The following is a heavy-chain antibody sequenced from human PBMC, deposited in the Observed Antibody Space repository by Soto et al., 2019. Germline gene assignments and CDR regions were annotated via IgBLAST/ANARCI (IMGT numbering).Heavy chain of an antibody. CDR1: GGAFIGYY. D-gene: IGHD6-13*01. Sequence: PPYLTCAVYGGAFIGYYWTGIRQPPGKGLAWIGEINHSGSTNDNPYIKSRVTISVVPSKTQFSMKLTSVTAAETALYYCERGGGLVAAGNWLDRCGQEYMVTV. CDR3: ERGGGLVAAGNWLDR. J-gene: IGHJ5*02. V-gene: IGHV4-34*01. CDR2: INHSGST.